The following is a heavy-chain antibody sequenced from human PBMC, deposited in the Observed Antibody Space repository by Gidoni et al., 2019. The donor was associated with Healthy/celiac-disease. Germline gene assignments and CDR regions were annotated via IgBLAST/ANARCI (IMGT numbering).Heavy chain of an antibody. CDR3: AKDSTPYDILTDSYMDV. J-gene: IGHJ6*03. Sequence: QVQLVESGGGVVQPGRSLRLSFAASGFPFSSYGMHWVRQAPGKGLEWVAVISYDGSNKYYADSVKGRFTISRDNSKNTLYLQMNSLRAEDTAVYYCAKDSTPYDILTDSYMDVWGKGTTVTVSS. D-gene: IGHD3-9*01. V-gene: IGHV3-30*18. CDR2: ISYDGSNK. CDR1: GFPFSSYG.